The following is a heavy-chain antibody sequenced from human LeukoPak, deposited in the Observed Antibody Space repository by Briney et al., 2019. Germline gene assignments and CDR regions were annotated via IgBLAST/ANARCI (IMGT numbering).Heavy chain of an antibody. D-gene: IGHD1-7*01. J-gene: IGHJ6*04. Sequence: GESLKIPCKGSGYSFTSYWLSWVRQMPGKGVEWMGRIDPSESYTNYSPSFQGHVTISADKSIRTAYLQWSSLKASDTAMYYCARPVGSWNWGMDVWGKGTTVTVSS. CDR2: IDPSESYT. CDR1: GYSFTSYW. CDR3: ARPVGSWNWGMDV. V-gene: IGHV5-10-1*01.